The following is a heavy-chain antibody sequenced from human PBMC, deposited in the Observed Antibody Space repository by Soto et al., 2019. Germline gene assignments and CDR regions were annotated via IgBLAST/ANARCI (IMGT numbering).Heavy chain of an antibody. V-gene: IGHV3-21*01. D-gene: IGHD5-12*01. CDR3: ARDFRDGYYFDY. Sequence: EVQLVESGGGLVKPGGSLRLSCAASGFTFSSYSMNWVRQAPGKGLEWVSSISSSGSYIYYADSVKGRFTISRDNAKNSLYLQMNSLKAEDTAVYYCARDFRDGYYFDYWGQGTPVTVSS. CDR1: GFTFSSYS. CDR2: ISSSGSYI. J-gene: IGHJ4*02.